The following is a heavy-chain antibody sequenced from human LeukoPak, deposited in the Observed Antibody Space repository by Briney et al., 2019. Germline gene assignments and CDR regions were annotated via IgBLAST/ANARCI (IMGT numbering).Heavy chain of an antibody. Sequence: GGSLRLSCAASGFTFSSYAMSWVRQAPGKGLEWVSAITGSGGTSYYADSVKGRFTISRDNSKNTLYLQMNSLRAEDTAVYYCAKDSGWATGYFDLWGRGTLVTVSS. CDR2: ITGSGGTS. J-gene: IGHJ2*01. CDR3: AKDSGWATGYFDL. V-gene: IGHV3-23*01. CDR1: GFTFSSYA. D-gene: IGHD6-19*01.